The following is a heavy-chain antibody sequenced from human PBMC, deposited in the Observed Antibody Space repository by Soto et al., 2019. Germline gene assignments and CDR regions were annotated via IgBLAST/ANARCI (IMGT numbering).Heavy chain of an antibody. CDR1: GGTFSSYA. J-gene: IGHJ6*02. V-gene: IGHV1-69*13. D-gene: IGHD2-21*02. CDR2: IIPIFGTA. Sequence: SVKVSCKASGGTFSSYAISWVRQAPGQGLEWMGGIIPIFGTANYAQKFQGRVTITADESTSTAYMELSSLRSEDTAVYYCARGLGVVTAWGNNTCNHYGMDVWGQGTTVTVSS. CDR3: ARGLGVVTAWGNNTCNHYGMDV.